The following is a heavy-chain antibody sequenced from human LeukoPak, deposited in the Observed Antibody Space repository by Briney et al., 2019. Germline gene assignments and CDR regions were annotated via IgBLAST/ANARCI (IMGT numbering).Heavy chain of an antibody. D-gene: IGHD1-26*01. CDR2: ISWDGGAT. V-gene: IGHV3-43*01. CDR1: EFTFGDYS. CDR3: AKSDNPWEPVNPFDY. Sequence: GGSLRLSCAASEFTFGDYSMHWVRQAPGKGLEWVSLISWDGGATYYADSVKGRFTISRDNSENSLYLQMNSLSTEDTAVYYCAKSDNPWEPVNPFDYWGQGTLVTVSS. J-gene: IGHJ4*02.